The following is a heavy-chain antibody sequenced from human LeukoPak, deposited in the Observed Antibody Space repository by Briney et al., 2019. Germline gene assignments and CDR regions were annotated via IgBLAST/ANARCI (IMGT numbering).Heavy chain of an antibody. CDR2: ISSTSHYI. J-gene: IGHJ4*02. Sequence: GGSLRLSCAASGFTFSAYSMNWVRQAPGEGLEWISSISSTSHYIYYADSATGRFTISRDNARNSLYLQMNSLRAEDTAIYYCARGPSYYATTGFYSEYWGQGILVTVSS. V-gene: IGHV3-21*01. CDR1: GFTFSAYS. CDR3: ARGPSYYATTGFYSEY. D-gene: IGHD3-22*01.